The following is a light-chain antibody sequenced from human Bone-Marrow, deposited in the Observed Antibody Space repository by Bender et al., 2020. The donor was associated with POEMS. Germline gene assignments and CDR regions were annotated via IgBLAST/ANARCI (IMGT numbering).Light chain of an antibody. CDR2: SNN. J-gene: IGLJ3*02. V-gene: IGLV1-44*01. Sequence: QSVLTQPPSASGTPGQSVTISCSGTSSNFGNNAANWYQHVPGTAPKLLIYSNNQRPSGVPDRFSASPSGTSASLAISGLHSDDEADYYCSSWDDSLNGWVFGGGPKLPVL. CDR1: SSNFGNNA. CDR3: SSWDDSLNGWV.